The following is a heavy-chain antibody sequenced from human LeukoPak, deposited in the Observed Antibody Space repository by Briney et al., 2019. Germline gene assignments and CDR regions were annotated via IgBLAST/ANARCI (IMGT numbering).Heavy chain of an antibody. CDR2: IYDSEGT. D-gene: IGHD3-10*01. Sequence: SETLSLTCTVSGGSISSGGYYWSWIRQHPGKGLEWIGYIYDSEGTYYNPSLKSRVTISVDTSKNQFSLRLSSVTAADTAVYYCARDSGYRAYWYFDLWGRGTLVTVSS. J-gene: IGHJ2*01. V-gene: IGHV4-31*03. CDR3: ARDSGYRAYWYFDL. CDR1: GGSISSGGYY.